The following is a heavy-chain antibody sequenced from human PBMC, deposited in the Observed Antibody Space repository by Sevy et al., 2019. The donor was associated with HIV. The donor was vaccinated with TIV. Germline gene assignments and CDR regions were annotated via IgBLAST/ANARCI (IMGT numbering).Heavy chain of an antibody. D-gene: IGHD2-15*01. CDR1: GYSISSGYY. CDR2: IYHSGST. CDR3: ARDRGGYCSGGSCYSYYYYGMDV. J-gene: IGHJ6*02. V-gene: IGHV4-38-2*02. Sequence: SETLSLTCAVSGYSISSGYYWGWIRQPPGKGLEWIGSIYHSGSTYYNPSLKSRVTISVDTSKNQFSLKLSSVTAADTAVYYCARDRGGYCSGGSCYSYYYYGMDVWGQWTTVTVSS.